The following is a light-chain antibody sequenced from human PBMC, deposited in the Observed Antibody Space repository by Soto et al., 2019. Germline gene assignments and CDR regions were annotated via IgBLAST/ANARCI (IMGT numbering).Light chain of an antibody. V-gene: IGKV1-39*01. J-gene: IGKJ2*01. CDR3: HQSYRTPYT. Sequence: DIQMTQYPSSLSASVGDRVTITCRASQIISDYLYWYQQKPGKAPRLLIYAASNLQSGVPSRVSGSRSGTDFALTISSLQPEDFATYYCHQSYRTPYTFGHGTTLQIK. CDR1: QIISDY. CDR2: AAS.